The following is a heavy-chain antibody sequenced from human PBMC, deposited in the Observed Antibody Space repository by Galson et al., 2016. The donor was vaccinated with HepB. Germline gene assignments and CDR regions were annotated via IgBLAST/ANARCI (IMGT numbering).Heavy chain of an antibody. CDR2: IDWGYEK. CDR3: ARSYHRRDGYNDHFDY. Sequence: PALVKPTQTLTLTCTFSGFSLSTSGMCVSWIRQPPGKALEWLALIDWGYEKLYSTSLKTRLTLSKDTSKNQVVLTMTNMDPVDTGTYFCARSYHRRDGYNDHFDYWGPGALVTVSS. J-gene: IGHJ4*02. V-gene: IGHV2-70*13. D-gene: IGHD5-24*01. CDR1: GFSLSTSGMC.